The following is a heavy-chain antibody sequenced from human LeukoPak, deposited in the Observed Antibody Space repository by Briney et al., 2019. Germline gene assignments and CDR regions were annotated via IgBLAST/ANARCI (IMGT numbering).Heavy chain of an antibody. D-gene: IGHD4-11*01. Sequence: GGSLRLSCAASGFTFDDYAMHWVRQAPGKGLEWVPGISWNSGSIGYADSVKGRFTISRDNAKNSLYLQMNSLRAEDTALYYCAKGALHDYFDYWGQGTLVTVSS. V-gene: IGHV3-9*01. CDR2: ISWNSGSI. CDR1: GFTFDDYA. J-gene: IGHJ4*02. CDR3: AKGALHDYFDY.